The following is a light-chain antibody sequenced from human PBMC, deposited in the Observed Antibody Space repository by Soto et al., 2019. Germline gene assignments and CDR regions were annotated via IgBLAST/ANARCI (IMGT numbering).Light chain of an antibody. CDR2: RNN. CDR3: AAWDDILSGWV. Sequence: QSVLTQPPSASGTPGQRVTISCSGSSSNIGSNYVYWYQQLPGTAPKLLIYRNNQRPSGVPDRFSGSKSGTSASLAISGLRSEDESDYYSAAWDDILSGWVFGGGTKLTVL. V-gene: IGLV1-47*01. CDR1: SSNIGSNY. J-gene: IGLJ3*02.